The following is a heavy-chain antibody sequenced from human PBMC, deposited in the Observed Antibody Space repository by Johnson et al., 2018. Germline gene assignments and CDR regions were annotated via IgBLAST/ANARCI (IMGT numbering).Heavy chain of an antibody. D-gene: IGHD6-6*01. Sequence: VQLVQSGGGLVQPGGSLRLSCVASGFTFSFYSINWVRQAPGKGLEWVSYISSGSTSTYYADSVKGRFTISRAIAKSSFYLQMNSLGAEDTAVYYCAREYGGSSARPFDIWGQGAMVTVSS. CDR3: AREYGGSSARPFDI. CDR1: GFTFSFYS. CDR2: ISSGSTST. J-gene: IGHJ3*02. V-gene: IGHV3-48*01.